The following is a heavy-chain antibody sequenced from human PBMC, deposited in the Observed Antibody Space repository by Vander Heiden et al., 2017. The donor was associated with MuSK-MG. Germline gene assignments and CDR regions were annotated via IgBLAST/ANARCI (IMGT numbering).Heavy chain of an antibody. CDR1: GGSISGYS. J-gene: IGHJ3*02. CDR2: INHSGST. D-gene: IGHD4-17*01. Sequence: VHLQQWGAGLLKPAATLSLTPAGGGGSISGYSWSWIRQPPGKGLEWIGEINHSGSTNYNPSLKSRVTISVYTSKNQFSLKLSSVTAADTAVYYCARVWWTGTTVVTPRAFDIWGQGTMVTVSS. V-gene: IGHV4-34*01. CDR3: ARVWWTGTTVVTPRAFDI.